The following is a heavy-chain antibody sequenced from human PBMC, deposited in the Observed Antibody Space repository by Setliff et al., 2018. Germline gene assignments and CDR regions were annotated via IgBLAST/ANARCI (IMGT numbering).Heavy chain of an antibody. V-gene: IGHV3-23*01. CDR2: ISSTITST. J-gene: IGHJ4*02. Sequence: PGGSLRLSCAASGFTFSSSAMAWVRQAPGRGLEWVSAISSTITSTYYADSVKGRFTISRDNSKNTLYLQMNSLRAEDTAVYYCAQDGSGVYSSSWYYFDYWGQGTLVTVSS. CDR1: GFTFSSSA. D-gene: IGHD6-13*01. CDR3: AQDGSGVYSSSWYYFDY.